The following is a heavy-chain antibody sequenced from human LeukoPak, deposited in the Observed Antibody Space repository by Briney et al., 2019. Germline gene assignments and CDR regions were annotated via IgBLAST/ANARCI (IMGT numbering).Heavy chain of an antibody. CDR1: GFTFSSYG. D-gene: IGHD1-1*01. J-gene: IGHJ4*02. CDR3: ARDRGRTTDTIDY. Sequence: GGSLRLSCAASGFTFSSYGMHWVRQAPGKGLEWVALISYDGSNKHYADSVKGRFTISRDNSKNTLYLQMNSLRAEDTAVYYCARDRGRTTDTIDYWGQGTLVTVSS. V-gene: IGHV3-30*03. CDR2: ISYDGSNK.